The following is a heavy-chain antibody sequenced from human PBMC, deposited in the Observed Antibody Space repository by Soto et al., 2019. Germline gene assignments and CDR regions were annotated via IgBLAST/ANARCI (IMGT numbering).Heavy chain of an antibody. V-gene: IGHV4-31*03. CDR2: IHYSGTT. CDR3: ARGVLL. Sequence: QVQLQESGPGLVKPSQTLSLTCTVSGGSINSGVYYWSWIRQHPGKGLEWIGYIHYSGTTYYNPSLKSRLTLSADASTNHVYPPLNSVTAADTAVYYCARGVLLWGQGTLVTVSS. D-gene: IGHD3-10*01. CDR1: GGSINSGVYY. J-gene: IGHJ4*02.